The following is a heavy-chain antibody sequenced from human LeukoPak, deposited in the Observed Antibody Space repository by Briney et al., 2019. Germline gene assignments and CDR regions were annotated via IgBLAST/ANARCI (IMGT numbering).Heavy chain of an antibody. CDR1: GFTFSSYA. CDR2: ISYDGSNK. CDR3: AKDYYSSTWRGVVDY. Sequence: GGSLRLSCAASGFTFSSYAMHWVRQAPGKGLEWVAVISYDGSNKYYADSVKGRFTISRDNSKNTLYLQMNSLRAEDTAVYYCAKDYYSSTWRGVVDYWGQGTLVTVSS. V-gene: IGHV3-30-3*01. J-gene: IGHJ4*02. D-gene: IGHD6-13*01.